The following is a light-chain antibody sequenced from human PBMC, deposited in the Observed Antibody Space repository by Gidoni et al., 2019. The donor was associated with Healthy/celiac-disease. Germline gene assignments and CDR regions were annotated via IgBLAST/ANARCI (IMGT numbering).Light chain of an antibody. CDR3: QQSYSTPRT. V-gene: IGKV1-39*01. CDR2: AAS. CDR1: QSISSN. J-gene: IGKJ1*01. Sequence: IQMTQSPSSLSASVGDRVTITCRASQSISSNLNWYQQKPGKAPNLLIYAASSLQSGVPSRFSGSESGTDFTLTISSLQPDDFATYYCQQSYSTPRTFGQGTKVEVK.